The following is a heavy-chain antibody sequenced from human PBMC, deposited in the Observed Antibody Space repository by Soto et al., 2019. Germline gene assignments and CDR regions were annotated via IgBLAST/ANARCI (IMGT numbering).Heavy chain of an antibody. CDR2: IIPILGIA. CDR3: ARGQDSSGWYSGNYYGMDV. V-gene: IGHV1-69*02. D-gene: IGHD6-19*01. Sequence: QVQLVQSGAEVKKPGSSVKVSCKASGGTFSSYTISWVRQAPGQGLEWMGRIIPILGIANYAQKFQGRVTITADKPTSTAYMELSSMRSEDTAVYYCARGQDSSGWYSGNYYGMDVWGQGTTVTVSS. CDR1: GGTFSSYT. J-gene: IGHJ6*02.